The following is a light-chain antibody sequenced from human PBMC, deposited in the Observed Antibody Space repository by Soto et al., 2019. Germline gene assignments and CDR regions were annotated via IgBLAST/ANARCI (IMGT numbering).Light chain of an antibody. J-gene: IGLJ1*01. CDR3: CSYTRRTTYV. CDR1: GCDGGGYNY. Sequence: QYALSHPASASASPGRAITICCTGTGCDGGGYNYVALYQQHPGKAPKLMIHAVSNRPSGISSRFSGSKSGNTASLTISGLQSEDEADYFCCSYTRRTTYVFGTGTRSP. CDR2: AVS. V-gene: IGLV2-14*01.